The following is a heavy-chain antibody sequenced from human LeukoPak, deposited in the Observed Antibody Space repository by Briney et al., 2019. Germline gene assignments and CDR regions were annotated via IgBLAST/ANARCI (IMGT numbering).Heavy chain of an antibody. J-gene: IGHJ4*02. CDR3: AKDRYYYDSSGPLY. D-gene: IGHD3-22*01. CDR1: GFTFSDYA. Sequence: PGGSLRLSCAASGFTFSDYAMHWVRQAPGKGLEWVALISYDGSDRYYADSVKGRFTISRDNSKNTLYLQMNSLRAEDTAVYYCAKDRYYYDSSGPLYWGQGTLVTVSS. V-gene: IGHV3-30*18. CDR2: ISYDGSDR.